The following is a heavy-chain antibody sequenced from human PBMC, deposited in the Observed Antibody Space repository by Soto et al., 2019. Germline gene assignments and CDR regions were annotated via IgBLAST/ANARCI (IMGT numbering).Heavy chain of an antibody. Sequence: ASVKVSCKASGGTFSSYAISWVRQAPGQGLEWMGGIIPTFGTANYAQKFQGRVTITADESTSTAYMELSSLRSEDTAVYYCAREDNDILTGYYTYWGQGTLVTVYS. D-gene: IGHD3-9*01. V-gene: IGHV1-69*13. CDR3: AREDNDILTGYYTY. CDR1: GGTFSSYA. J-gene: IGHJ4*02. CDR2: IIPTFGTA.